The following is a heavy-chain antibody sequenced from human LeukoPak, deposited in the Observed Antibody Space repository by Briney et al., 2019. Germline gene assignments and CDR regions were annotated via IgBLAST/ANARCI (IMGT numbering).Heavy chain of an antibody. CDR1: GFTVSADA. D-gene: IGHD5-18*01. Sequence: PGGFLRLACEASGFTVSADAMTWVRQAPGKGLEWVSVISDSGGRTYYADSVKGRFTISGDNSKNTLFLQMNSLTADDTAVYYCSKASGYSGGYPCLYWGQGTLVTVSS. J-gene: IGHJ4*02. CDR3: SKASGYSGGYPCLY. CDR2: ISDSGGRT. V-gene: IGHV3-23*01.